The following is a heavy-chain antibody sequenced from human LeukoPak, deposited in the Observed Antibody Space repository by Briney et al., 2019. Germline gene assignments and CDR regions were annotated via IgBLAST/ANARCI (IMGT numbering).Heavy chain of an antibody. D-gene: IGHD6-13*01. J-gene: IGHJ4*02. CDR1: GYTFTSNY. Sequence: ASVKVSCKASGYTFTSNYMHWVRQAPGQGLEWMGIINPSGGSTSYAQKFQGRVTMTRDTSTSTVYMELSSLRSEDTAVYYCAREGSIAAAGTPRLPRFDYWGQGTLVTVSS. V-gene: IGHV1-46*01. CDR3: AREGSIAAAGTPRLPRFDY. CDR2: INPSGGST.